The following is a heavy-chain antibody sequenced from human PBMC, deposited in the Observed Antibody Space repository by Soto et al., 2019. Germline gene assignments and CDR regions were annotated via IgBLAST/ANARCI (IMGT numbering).Heavy chain of an antibody. J-gene: IGHJ6*02. CDR2: ISHSGST. V-gene: IGHV4-34*01. Sequence: SETLSLTCAVHGGSFSDYYWSWVRQPPGKGLEWIGEISHSGSTSYNPSLKSRVTISIDTSKNQFSLKLSSVSAADTAMYYCARGLQRRFGGYKGLGYHGMDVWGQGTTVTVSS. CDR1: GGSFSDYY. CDR3: ARGLQRRFGGYKGLGYHGMDV. D-gene: IGHD5-12*01.